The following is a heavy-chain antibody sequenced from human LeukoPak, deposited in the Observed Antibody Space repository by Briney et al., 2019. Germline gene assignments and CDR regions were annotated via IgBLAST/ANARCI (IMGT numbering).Heavy chain of an antibody. CDR3: AAGVGWLIDY. D-gene: IGHD6-19*01. CDR2: IEGDGSER. Sequence: GVSLRLSCAASGFSFSSYWMSWVRQAPGKGLERVANIEGDGSERNYMDSVKGRFTISRDNAKNSLHLQMNSLRAEDTAVYYCAAGVGWLIDYWGQGTLVTVSS. V-gene: IGHV3-7*03. CDR1: GFSFSSYW. J-gene: IGHJ4*02.